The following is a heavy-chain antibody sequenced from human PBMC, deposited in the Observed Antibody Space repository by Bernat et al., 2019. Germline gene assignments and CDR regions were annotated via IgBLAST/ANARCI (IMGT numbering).Heavy chain of an antibody. D-gene: IGHD2-21*01. CDR2: ISGSGGST. CDR3: AKRGGGDDRKKDPFDY. V-gene: IGHV3-23*01. Sequence: EVQLLESGGGLVQPGGSLRLSCAASGFTFSSYAMSWVRQAPGKGLEWVSAISGSGGSTYYADSVKGRFTISRDNSKNTLYLQMNSLRAEDTAEYYFAKRGGGDDRKKDPFDYWGQGTLVTVSS. CDR1: GFTFSSYA. J-gene: IGHJ4*02.